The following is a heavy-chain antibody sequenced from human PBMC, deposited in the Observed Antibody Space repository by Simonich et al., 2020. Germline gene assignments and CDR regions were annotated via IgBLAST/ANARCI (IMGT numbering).Heavy chain of an antibody. CDR1: GFTFSSYS. Sequence: EVQLVESGGGLVKPGGSLRLSCAASGFTFSSYSMNWVRQAPGKGLGWVSSISSSSSYIYYADSVKGRFTIARDNAKNSLYLQMNRLRAEDTAVYYCAGGVYCSSTSCSTYYYYGMDVWGQGTTVTVSS. D-gene: IGHD2-2*01. V-gene: IGHV3-21*01. J-gene: IGHJ6*02. CDR2: ISSSSSYI. CDR3: AGGVYCSSTSCSTYYYYGMDV.